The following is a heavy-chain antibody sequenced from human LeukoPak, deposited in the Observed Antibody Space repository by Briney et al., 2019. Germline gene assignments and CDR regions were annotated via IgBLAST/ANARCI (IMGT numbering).Heavy chain of an antibody. CDR1: GFTSSSYG. Sequence: PGGSLRLSCAASGFTSSSYGMHWVRQAPGKGLGWVAFIRYDGSNKYYADSVKGRFTISRDNSKNTLYLQMNSLRAEDTAVYYCAKDNYDYGDYDGGDYWGQGTLVTVSS. CDR2: IRYDGSNK. V-gene: IGHV3-30*02. D-gene: IGHD4-17*01. CDR3: AKDNYDYGDYDGGDY. J-gene: IGHJ4*02.